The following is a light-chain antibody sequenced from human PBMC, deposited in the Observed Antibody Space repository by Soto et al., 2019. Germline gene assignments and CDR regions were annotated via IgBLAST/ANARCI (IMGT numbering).Light chain of an antibody. J-gene: IGKJ4*01. V-gene: IGKV3-20*01. CDR3: QQYASAPHT. Sequence: EVVLAQSPGTLSLSPRERATLSCRASQSVSSSQLAWFQQKPGQAPRLLIYAASWRAAGIPDRFSGSGSGTDFTLTISRLEPADFAVYYCQQYASAPHTFGGGTKVEIK. CDR2: AAS. CDR1: QSVSSSQ.